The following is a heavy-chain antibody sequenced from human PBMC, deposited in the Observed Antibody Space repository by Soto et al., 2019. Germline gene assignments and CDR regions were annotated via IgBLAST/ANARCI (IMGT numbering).Heavy chain of an antibody. Sequence: PSETLSLTCAVSGGSISSGGYSWSWIRQPPGKGLEWIGYIYHSGSTYYNPSLKSRVTISVDRSKNQFSLKLSSVTAADTAVYNCARAGGLGAVAADYWGRGALVTVS. CDR1: GGSISSGGYS. CDR3: ARAGGLGAVAADY. D-gene: IGHD6-19*01. J-gene: IGHJ4*02. CDR2: IYHSGST. V-gene: IGHV4-30-2*01.